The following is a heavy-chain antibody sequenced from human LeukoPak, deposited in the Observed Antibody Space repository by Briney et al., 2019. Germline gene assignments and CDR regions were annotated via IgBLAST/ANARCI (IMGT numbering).Heavy chain of an antibody. V-gene: IGHV4-39*01. CDR3: ARHKYRRYFDYRKKPNAFDI. D-gene: IGHD3-9*01. CDR1: GGSISSSSYY. Sequence: PSETLSLTCTVSGGSISSSSYYWGRIPQPPGKELEWIGCISYSASTYYNPSIKSRVTISVDTSKDQFSLKLSSVTAAHTAVYYCARHKYRRYFDYRKKPNAFDIWGQGTMVTVSS. J-gene: IGHJ3*02. CDR2: ISYSAST.